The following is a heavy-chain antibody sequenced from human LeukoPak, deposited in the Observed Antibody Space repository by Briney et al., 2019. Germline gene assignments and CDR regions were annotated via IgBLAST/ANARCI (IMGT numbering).Heavy chain of an antibody. V-gene: IGHV3-15*01. CDR1: GFTFSNAW. D-gene: IGHD1-26*01. J-gene: IGHJ4*02. CDR2: IKSRTDGGTT. Sequence: GGSLRLSCAASGFTFSNAWMSWVRQAPGKGREWVGRIKSRTDGGTTDYAAPVQGRFAISRDDSKNTVYLQMNSLKTEDTAVYYCFTSFWSGWYSGSLHGGYWGQGTLVTVSS. CDR3: FTSFWSGWYSGSLHGGY.